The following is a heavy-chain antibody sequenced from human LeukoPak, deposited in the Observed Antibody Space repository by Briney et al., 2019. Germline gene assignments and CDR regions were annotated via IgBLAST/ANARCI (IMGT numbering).Heavy chain of an antibody. J-gene: IGHJ4*02. Sequence: SETLSLTCTVSGGSISSGDYYWSWIRQPPGKGLEWIGYIYYSGSTYYNPPLKSRVTISVDTSKNQFSLKLSSVTAADTAVYYCARDQGGDSGYGLDYWGQGTLVTVSS. V-gene: IGHV4-30-4*01. CDR1: GGSISSGDYY. CDR2: IYYSGST. D-gene: IGHD3-22*01. CDR3: ARDQGGDSGYGLDY.